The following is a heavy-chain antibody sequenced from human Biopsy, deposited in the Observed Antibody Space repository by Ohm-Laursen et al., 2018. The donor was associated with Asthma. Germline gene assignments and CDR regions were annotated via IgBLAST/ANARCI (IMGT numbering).Heavy chain of an antibody. CDR1: GYTFTSYY. CDR3: ALSQFDY. CDR2: INPPTGDT. J-gene: IGHJ4*02. Sequence: GSSVKVSCKASGYTFTSYYIHWVRQAPGQGLEWVGIINPPTGDTSYAQKFLGRVTVTRDTSTSTVYMELSNLRSEDTAVYYCALSQFDYWGQGTLLTVSS. V-gene: IGHV1-46*01.